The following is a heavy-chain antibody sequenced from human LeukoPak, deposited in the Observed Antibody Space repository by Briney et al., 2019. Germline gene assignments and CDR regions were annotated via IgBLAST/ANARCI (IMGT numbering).Heavy chain of an antibody. CDR2: ITGSGGST. V-gene: IGHV3-23*01. CDR3: ARDRGYSSSWLAY. J-gene: IGHJ4*02. CDR1: GFTFSTYV. D-gene: IGHD6-13*01. Sequence: PGGSLRLSCAASGFTFSTYVVNWVRQAPGKGLEWVSTITGSGGSTYYADSVKGRFTISRDNSKNTLYLQMNSLRAEDTAVYYCARDRGYSSSWLAYWGQGTLVTVSS.